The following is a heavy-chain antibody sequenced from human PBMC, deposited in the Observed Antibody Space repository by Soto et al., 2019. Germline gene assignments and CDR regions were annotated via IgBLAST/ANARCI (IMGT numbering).Heavy chain of an antibody. D-gene: IGHD2-15*01. CDR2: ISGSGGST. CDR1: GFTFSSYA. CDR3: ARGGYCSGGTCWNSHY. Sequence: EVQLLESGGGLAQPGGSLRLSCAASGFTFSSYAMSWVRQAPGKGLEWVSAISGSGGSTYYADSVKGRFTISRDNSKNTLYLQMNSLSAEDTAVYYCARGGYCSGGTCWNSHYWGQGTLVTVSS. V-gene: IGHV3-23*01. J-gene: IGHJ4*02.